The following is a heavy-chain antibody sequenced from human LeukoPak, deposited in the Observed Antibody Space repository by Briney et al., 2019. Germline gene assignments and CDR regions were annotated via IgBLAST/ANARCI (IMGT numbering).Heavy chain of an antibody. J-gene: IGHJ3*02. CDR3: ARVGVRFWEAFDI. D-gene: IGHD3-3*01. V-gene: IGHV4-61*01. Sequence: SETLSLTCTVSGGSVSSGSYYWSWIRQPPGEGLEWIGYIYYSGSTYYNPSLKSRITISVDTSKNQFSLKLSSVTAADTAVYYCARVGVRFWEAFDIWGQGTLITVSS. CDR1: GGSVSSGSYY. CDR2: IYYSGST.